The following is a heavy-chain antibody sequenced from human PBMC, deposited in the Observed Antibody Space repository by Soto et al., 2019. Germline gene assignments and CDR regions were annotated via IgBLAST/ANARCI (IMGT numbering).Heavy chain of an antibody. CDR2: INQDGSER. CDR3: ARDLVAVAGTPLTFDS. D-gene: IGHD6-19*01. V-gene: IGHV3-7*04. CDR1: GCTFGGFV. J-gene: IGHJ5*01. Sequence: GGSLRLCCGASGCTFGGFVITLVRQDPGKGLEWVANINQDGSERYYVDSVKGRFTISRDNAKNSLYLQMNSLRVDDTAVYYCARDLVAVAGTPLTFDSWVQGSLVTGSS.